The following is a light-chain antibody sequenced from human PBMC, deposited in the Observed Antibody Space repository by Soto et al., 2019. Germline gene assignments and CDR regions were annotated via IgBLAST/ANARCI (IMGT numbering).Light chain of an antibody. J-gene: IGKJ1*01. CDR3: QKYYSAPWT. CDR2: GAS. CDR1: QAINIY. V-gene: IGKV1-27*01. Sequence: DSQMTQSPSYLSASVGDRVTITCRASQAINIYLAWYQQKPGKVPKLLIYGASTLRSGVPSRFIGSGSGTEFTLTISSLQPEDVATYYCQKYYSAPWTFGQGTRVEIK.